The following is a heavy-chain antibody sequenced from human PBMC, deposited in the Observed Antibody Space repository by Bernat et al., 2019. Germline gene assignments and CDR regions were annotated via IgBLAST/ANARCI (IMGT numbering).Heavy chain of an antibody. CDR2: IWYDGSNR. CDR3: ARGPAYSGSYYFDY. CDR1: GFTVSSNY. D-gene: IGHD1-26*01. V-gene: IGHV3-33*08. J-gene: IGHJ4*02. Sequence: VQLVESGGVLVQPGGSLRLSCAAAGFTVSSNYMSWVRQAPGMGLEWVSVIWYDGSNRYYADSVQGRFAISRDNSKKTLYLQMTGPRAEDRAVYYCARGPAYSGSYYFDYRGQGTLVTVCS.